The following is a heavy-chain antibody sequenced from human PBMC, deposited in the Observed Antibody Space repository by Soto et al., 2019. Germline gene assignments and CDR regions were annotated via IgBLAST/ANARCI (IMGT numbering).Heavy chain of an antibody. CDR1: GFTFSSYW. CDR2: IKQDGSEK. V-gene: IGHV3-7*01. CDR3: ARGRYYDFWSGYWYYFDY. Sequence: EVQLVESGGGLVQPGGSLRLSCAASGFTFSSYWMSWVRQAPGKGLEWVANIKQDGSEKYYVDSVKGRFTISRDNAKNSLYLQMNSLRAEDTAVYYCARGRYYDFWSGYWYYFDYWGQGTLVTVSS. J-gene: IGHJ4*02. D-gene: IGHD3-3*01.